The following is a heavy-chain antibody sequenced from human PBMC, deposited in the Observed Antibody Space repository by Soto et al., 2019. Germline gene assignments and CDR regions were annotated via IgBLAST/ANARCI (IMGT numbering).Heavy chain of an antibody. CDR2: ILYSGSN. CDR3: ARLGSSGWYQGSYFDY. CDR1: GGSITRNNHY. J-gene: IGHJ4*02. Sequence: SETLSLTCIVSGGSITRNNHYWGWIRQSPGKGLEWIGSILYSGSNNYNPSLKSRVTLSVETSKNQFSLKMSSVTAADTALYYCARLGSSGWYQGSYFDYWGQGTLVTVSS. V-gene: IGHV4-39*01. D-gene: IGHD6-19*01.